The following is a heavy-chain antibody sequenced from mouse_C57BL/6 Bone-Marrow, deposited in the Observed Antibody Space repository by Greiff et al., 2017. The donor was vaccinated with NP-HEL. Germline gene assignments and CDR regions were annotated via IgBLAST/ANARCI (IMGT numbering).Heavy chain of an antibody. V-gene: IGHV1-66*01. CDR1: GYSFTSYY. J-gene: IGHJ3*01. CDR3: ARGVADWDLAWFAY. CDR2: IYPGSGNT. Sequence: QVQLQQSGPELVKPGASVRISCKASGYSFTSYYIHWVKQRPGQGLEWIGWIYPGSGNTKYNEKFKGKATLTADTSSSPAYMQLSSLTSEDSAVYYCARGVADWDLAWFAYWGQGTLVTVSA. D-gene: IGHD4-1*01.